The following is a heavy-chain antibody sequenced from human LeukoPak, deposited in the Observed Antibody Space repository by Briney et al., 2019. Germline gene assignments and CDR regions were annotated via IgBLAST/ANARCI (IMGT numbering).Heavy chain of an antibody. CDR3: ATLSMVRGVMYFDY. V-gene: IGHV1-24*01. J-gene: IGHJ4*02. CDR2: FDPEDGET. CDR1: GYTLTELS. D-gene: IGHD3-10*01. Sequence: ASVKVSCTVSGYTLTELSMHWVRQAPGKGLEWMGGFDPEDGETIYAQKFQGRVTMTEDTSTDTAYMELSSLRSEDTAVYYCATLSMVRGVMYFDYRGQGTLVTVSS.